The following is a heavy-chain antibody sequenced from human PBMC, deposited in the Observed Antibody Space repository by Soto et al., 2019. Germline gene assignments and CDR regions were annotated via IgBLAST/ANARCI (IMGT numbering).Heavy chain of an antibody. CDR1: GFTFSSYA. CDR3: AKDLVFRADWGSGGYFDY. J-gene: IGHJ4*02. CDR2: ISGSGGST. D-gene: IGHD7-27*01. V-gene: IGHV3-23*01. Sequence: GGSLRLSCAASGFTFSSYAMSWVRQAPGKGLEWVSAISGSGGSTYYADSVKGRFTISRDNSKNTLYLQMNSLRAEDTAVYYCAKDLVFRADWGSGGYFDYWGQGTLVTVSS.